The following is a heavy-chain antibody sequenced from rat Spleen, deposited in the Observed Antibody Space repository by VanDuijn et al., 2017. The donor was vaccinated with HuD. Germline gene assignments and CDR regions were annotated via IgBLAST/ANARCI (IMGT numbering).Heavy chain of an antibody. D-gene: IGHD1-8*01. CDR1: GFTFSNYY. Sequence: EVQLVESGGGLVQPGRSMKLSCTASGFTFSNYYMAWVRQAPTKGLEWVASISTGGGNTYYRDSVKGRFTISRDNAKSTLYLQMDSLRSEDTATYYCARLSEKFVTTVAPGWFTYWGQGTLVTVSS. CDR3: ARLSEKFVTTVAPGWFTY. J-gene: IGHJ3*01. CDR2: ISTGGGNT. V-gene: IGHV5-25*01.